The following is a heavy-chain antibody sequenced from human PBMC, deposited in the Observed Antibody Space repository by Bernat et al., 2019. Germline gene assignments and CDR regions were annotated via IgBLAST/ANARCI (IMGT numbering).Heavy chain of an antibody. J-gene: IGHJ6*02. CDR1: GFTFSNYG. CDR3: ARDLSLGGMDV. V-gene: IGHV3-33*01. D-gene: IGHD3-16*01. CDR2: IPHDGNKE. Sequence: QVQLVESGGGVVQPGRSLRLSCAASGFTFSNYGMHWVRQAPGKGLEWEAVIPHDGNKELYADSVKGRLTISRDNSKNTLYLQMNSLRAEDTAVYYCARDLSLGGMDVRGQGTTVAVSS.